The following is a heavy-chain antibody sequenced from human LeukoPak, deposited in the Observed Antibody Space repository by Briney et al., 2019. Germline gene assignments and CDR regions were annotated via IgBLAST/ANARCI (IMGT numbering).Heavy chain of an antibody. Sequence: GGFLRLSCAASGFTFSSYAMHWVRRAPGKGLEWVAVISYDGSNKYYADSVKGRFTISRDNSKNTLYLQMNSLRADDTAVCFCASGTTPGTLDIWGQGTMVTVSS. CDR3: ASGTTPGTLDI. D-gene: IGHD4-17*01. CDR2: ISYDGSNK. J-gene: IGHJ3*02. V-gene: IGHV3-30-3*01. CDR1: GFTFSSYA.